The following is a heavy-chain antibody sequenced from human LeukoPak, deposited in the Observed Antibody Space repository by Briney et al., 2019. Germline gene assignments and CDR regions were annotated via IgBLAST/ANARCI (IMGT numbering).Heavy chain of an antibody. CDR2: IYYNVRP. D-gene: IGHD2-21*01. CDR1: GGSNSSISYY. J-gene: IGHJ6*03. Sequence: PSEPVSLTCTLSGGSNSSISYYWGWIRQPPGKGLEWIGSIYYNVRPHYNQSLKRRVSISVDTSKNQFALYLRSVPAAVVCLYYCATQVSPSISYNYYYMDVWGKGTTVTVSS. V-gene: IGHV4-39*01. CDR3: ATQVSPSISYNYYYMDV.